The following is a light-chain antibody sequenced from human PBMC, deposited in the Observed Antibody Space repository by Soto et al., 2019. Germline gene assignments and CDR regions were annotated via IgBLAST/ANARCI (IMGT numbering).Light chain of an antibody. CDR1: ISNIGAGYD. V-gene: IGLV1-40*01. CDR3: QSYDSSLSGYG. Sequence: SLWTQLPSVCGAPRQRYTISCTGSISNIGAGYDVHWYQQLPGTAPKLLIYANSNRPSGVPGRFSASKSGTSASLAITGLQAEDEADYYCQSYDSSLSGYGFGPGTEVTVL. J-gene: IGLJ1*01. CDR2: ANS.